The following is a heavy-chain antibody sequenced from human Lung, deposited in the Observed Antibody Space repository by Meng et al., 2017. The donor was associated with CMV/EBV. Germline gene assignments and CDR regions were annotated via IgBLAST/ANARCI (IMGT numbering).Heavy chain of an antibody. J-gene: IGHJ5*02. V-gene: IGHV3-30-3*01. CDR2: ISYDGSNK. CDR1: GFTFRSYA. D-gene: IGHD3-16*01. Sequence: CEASGFTFRSYAMHWVRQAQGKGLEWVAVISYDGSNKYYADSVKGRFTISRDNSKNTLYLQMNNLRAEDTAVYYCARGWGLYSWFDPWGQGTLVTVSS. CDR3: ARGWGLYSWFDP.